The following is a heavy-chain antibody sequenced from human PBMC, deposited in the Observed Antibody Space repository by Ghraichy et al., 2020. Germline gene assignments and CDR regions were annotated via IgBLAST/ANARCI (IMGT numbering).Heavy chain of an antibody. CDR3: ARGSPPPWFGELLWWGNYYYYGMDV. CDR1: GYTFTSYG. D-gene: IGHD3-10*01. J-gene: IGHJ6*02. V-gene: IGHV1-18*01. Sequence: ASVKVSCKASGYTFTSYGISWARQAPGQGLEWMGWISAYNGNTNYAQKLQGRVTMTTDTSTSTAYMELRSLRSDDTAVYYCARGSPPPWFGELLWWGNYYYYGMDVWGQGTTVTVSS. CDR2: ISAYNGNT.